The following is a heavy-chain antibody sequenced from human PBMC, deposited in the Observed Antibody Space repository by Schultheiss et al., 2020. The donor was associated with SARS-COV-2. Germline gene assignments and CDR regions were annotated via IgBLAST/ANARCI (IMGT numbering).Heavy chain of an antibody. CDR1: GFTFSSYV. D-gene: IGHD6-13*01. Sequence: GGSLRLSCAASGFTFSSYVLHWVRQAPGKGLEWVASISYDGSSKYQADSVNGRFTISRDNSRNTLYLQMNSLRAEDTAVYYCARAAGTSQFDYLGQGTLVTVSS. CDR2: ISYDGSSK. J-gene: IGHJ4*02. CDR3: ARAAGTSQFDY. V-gene: IGHV3-30*14.